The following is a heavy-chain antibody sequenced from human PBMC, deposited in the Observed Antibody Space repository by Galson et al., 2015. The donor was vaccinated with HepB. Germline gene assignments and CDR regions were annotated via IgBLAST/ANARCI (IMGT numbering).Heavy chain of an antibody. CDR1: GFTFSSYA. J-gene: IGHJ5*02. CDR3: ASGGGVRGVPPYGWFDP. D-gene: IGHD3-10*01. V-gene: IGHV3-30-3*01. Sequence: SLRLSCAASGFTFSSYAVHWVRQAPGKGLEWVAVISYDGSNKYYADSVKGRFTISRDNSKNTLYLQMNSLRAEDTAVNYCASGGGVRGVPPYGWFDPWGQGTLVTVSS. CDR2: ISYDGSNK.